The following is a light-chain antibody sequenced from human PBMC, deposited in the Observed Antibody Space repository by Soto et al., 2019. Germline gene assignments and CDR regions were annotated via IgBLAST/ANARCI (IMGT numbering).Light chain of an antibody. J-gene: IGKJ1*01. CDR2: KAS. CDR1: QSISSW. Sequence: DIQMTQSPSTLSASVGDRVTITCRASQSISSWLAWYQQRPGKAPKLLIYKASTLESGVPSRFSDSGSGTEFTVTISSLQPDDFATYYCQHYNTYPWTFGQGTRVEIK. V-gene: IGKV1-5*03. CDR3: QHYNTYPWT.